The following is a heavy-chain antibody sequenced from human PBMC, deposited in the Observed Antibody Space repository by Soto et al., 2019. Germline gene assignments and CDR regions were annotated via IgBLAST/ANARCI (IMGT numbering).Heavy chain of an antibody. J-gene: IGHJ5*02. D-gene: IGHD6-19*01. CDR3: ARAVADNWFDP. CDR1: GFTFSSYG. Sequence: QVQLVESGGGVVQPGRSLRLSCAASGFTFSSYGMHWVRQAPGKGLEWVAVIWYDGINKYYADSVKGRFTISRDNSKNTLYLQMNSLRAEDTAVYYCARAVADNWFDPWGQGPWSPSPQ. V-gene: IGHV3-33*01. CDR2: IWYDGINK.